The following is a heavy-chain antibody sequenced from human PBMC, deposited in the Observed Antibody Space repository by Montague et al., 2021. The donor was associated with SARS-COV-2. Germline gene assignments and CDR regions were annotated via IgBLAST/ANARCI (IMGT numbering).Heavy chain of an antibody. Sequence: SETLSLTCSVSGDSIRSSGYYWGWLRQPPGKGLEWIGTVYYSGSTNYNSSLKSRVTIPVDTSKNQFSLELRSVTAADTAVYYCARLGFVELWLNLGWFDPWGQGTLVTVSS. CDR1: GDSIRSSGYY. V-gene: IGHV4-39*01. J-gene: IGHJ5*02. CDR3: ARLGFVELWLNLGWFDP. CDR2: VYYSGST. D-gene: IGHD3-16*02.